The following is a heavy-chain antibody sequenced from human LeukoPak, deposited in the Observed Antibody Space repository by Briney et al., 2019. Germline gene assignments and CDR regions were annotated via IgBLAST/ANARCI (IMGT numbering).Heavy chain of an antibody. Sequence: SQTLSLTCTVSGGSISSGGYYWSWIRQHPGKGLEWIGYIYYSGSTYYNPSLKSRVTISVDMSKNQFSLKLSSVTAADTAVYYCARGPYSSSWYIFLYYFDYWGQGTLVTVSS. CDR1: GGSISSGGYY. J-gene: IGHJ4*02. CDR3: ARGPYSSSWYIFLYYFDY. V-gene: IGHV4-31*03. CDR2: IYYSGST. D-gene: IGHD6-13*01.